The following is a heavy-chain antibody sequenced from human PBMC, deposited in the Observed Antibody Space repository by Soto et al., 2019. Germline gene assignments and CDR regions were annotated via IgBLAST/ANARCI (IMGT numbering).Heavy chain of an antibody. D-gene: IGHD2-2*01. CDR1: VFTLGSDG. CDR2: ISYVENNK. CDR3: AKDRLVGGPASRRAPKWFDP. V-gene: IGHV3-30*18. Sequence: PGGSLRLSCAASVFTLGSDGMHWVRQAPGQGLEWVAVISYVENNKYPPDSGKGRLTISRDNSNNTLYLQMNSLRAGDTAVYYCAKDRLVGGPASRRAPKWFDPGGQGPRDTVPT. J-gene: IGHJ5*02.